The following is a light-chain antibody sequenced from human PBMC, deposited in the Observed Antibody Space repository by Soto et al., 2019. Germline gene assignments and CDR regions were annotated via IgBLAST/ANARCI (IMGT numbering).Light chain of an antibody. CDR1: SSDIGSFNY. J-gene: IGLJ1*01. V-gene: IGLV2-14*01. CDR3: SSYTSITTFYV. Sequence: QSVLSQPASVSGSPGQSITISCTGTSSDIGSFNYVSWYQHHPGKAPKRMIYEVSHRPSGISNRFSGSQSGHTAFLTISGLQAEDEADYYCSSYTSITTFYVFGTGTKVTVL. CDR2: EVS.